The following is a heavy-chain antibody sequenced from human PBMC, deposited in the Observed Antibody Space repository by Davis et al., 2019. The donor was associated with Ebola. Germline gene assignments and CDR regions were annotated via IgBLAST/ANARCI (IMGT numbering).Heavy chain of an antibody. CDR3: ARGGLIAAAGSTFDY. D-gene: IGHD6-13*01. J-gene: IGHJ4*02. CDR2: ISAYNGNT. Sequence: ASVKVSCKVSGYTLTEFSMHWVRQAPGQGLEWMGWISAYNGNTNYAQKLQGRVTMTTDTSTSTAYMELRSLRSDDTAVYYCARGGLIAAAGSTFDYWGQGTLVTVSS. CDR1: GYTLTEFS. V-gene: IGHV1-18*04.